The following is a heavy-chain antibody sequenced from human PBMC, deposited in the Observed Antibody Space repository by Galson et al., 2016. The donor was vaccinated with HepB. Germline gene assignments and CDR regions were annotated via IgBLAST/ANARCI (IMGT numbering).Heavy chain of an antibody. Sequence: SLRLSCAASGFTFTRYTMNWVRQSPGKGLEWVSSISGGSSSKYYADSVKGRFTISRDNSKNSLYLQMNSLRAEDTAIYFCARTPGYSGTWYDAFDIWGPGTIVTVSS. J-gene: IGHJ3*02. D-gene: IGHD6-13*01. CDR2: ISGGSSSK. CDR3: ARTPGYSGTWYDAFDI. CDR1: GFTFTRYT. V-gene: IGHV3-21*01.